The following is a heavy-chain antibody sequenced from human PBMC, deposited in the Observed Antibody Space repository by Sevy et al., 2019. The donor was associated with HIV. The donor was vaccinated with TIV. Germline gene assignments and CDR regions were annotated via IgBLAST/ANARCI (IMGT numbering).Heavy chain of an antibody. CDR1: GFNFHNYA. V-gene: IGHV3-23*01. J-gene: IGHJ4*02. Sequence: GGSLRLSCAASGFNFHNYAMTWVRQAPGKGLEWVSVISGSGGSAYYADSVKGRFTTSRDNSRNTLFLQMNSLRAEDTAVYYCAKLPPGYYYDSSGYFEYWTQGTLVTVSS. D-gene: IGHD3-22*01. CDR2: ISGSGGSA. CDR3: AKLPPGYYYDSSGYFEY.